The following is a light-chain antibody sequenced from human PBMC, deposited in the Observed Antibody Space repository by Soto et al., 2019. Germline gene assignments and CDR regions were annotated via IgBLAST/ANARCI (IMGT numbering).Light chain of an antibody. J-gene: IGLJ2*01. CDR1: SSDVGGYNY. Sequence: QSALTQPASVSGSPGQSITISCTGTSSDVGGYNYVCWYQQHPGKAPKLIIYEVTNRPSGVSHRFSGSKSGNMASLSISGLQAEDEADYYCSSYTSSGTVLFGGGTKVTVL. CDR2: EVT. V-gene: IGLV2-14*03. CDR3: SSYTSSGTVL.